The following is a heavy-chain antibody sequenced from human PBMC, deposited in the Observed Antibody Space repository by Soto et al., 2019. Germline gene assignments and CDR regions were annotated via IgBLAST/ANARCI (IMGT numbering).Heavy chain of an antibody. J-gene: IGHJ5*02. D-gene: IGHD2-2*02. CDR1: GGTFSSDA. CDR2: TIPFFGTP. Sequence: QVQLVQSGSEVKKPGSSVKVSCKVSGGTFSSDAISWVRQAPGQGLEWMGGTIPFFGTPNYAQKFQGRVTITADESTSTAYMELSNLRSEDTAVYYCVRGPVVPATIRFDPWGQGTLVTVSS. V-gene: IGHV1-69*12. CDR3: VRGPVVPATIRFDP.